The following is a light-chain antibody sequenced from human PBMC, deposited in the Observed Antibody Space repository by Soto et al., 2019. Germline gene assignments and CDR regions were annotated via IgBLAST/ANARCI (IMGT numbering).Light chain of an antibody. V-gene: IGKV3-20*01. Sequence: EIVLTQSPGTLSLSPGERATFSCRASQSVSSSYLAWYQQKPGQAPRLLIYGASRRATGIPDRFSGSGSGTDFTLTISRLEPEDFAVYLCQQFRNSPWTFGQGTKVEIK. CDR2: GAS. CDR3: QQFRNSPWT. J-gene: IGKJ1*01. CDR1: QSVSSSY.